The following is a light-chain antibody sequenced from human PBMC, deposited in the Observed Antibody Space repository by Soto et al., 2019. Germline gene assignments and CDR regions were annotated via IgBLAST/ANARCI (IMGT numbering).Light chain of an antibody. V-gene: IGKV3-11*01. CDR2: EAS. CDR1: QTVSSS. J-gene: IGKJ1*01. Sequence: EIVLTQSPATLSFSPGERATLSCRASQTVSSSLAWYQQKPGQAPRLLIYEASNRATGIPARFSGSGSGADFTLTISSLEPEDFALYYCQQRKNWPRTFGQGTKVDIK. CDR3: QQRKNWPRT.